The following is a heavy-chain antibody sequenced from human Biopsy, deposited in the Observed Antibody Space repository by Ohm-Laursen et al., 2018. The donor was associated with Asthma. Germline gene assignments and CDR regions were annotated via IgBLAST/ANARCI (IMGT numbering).Heavy chain of an antibody. V-gene: IGHV3-7*01. CDR2: INGDGSQK. Sequence: SLRLSCTASGFTFGNFWMSWGRQTPGKGLEWVATINGDGSQKSYVDSVTGRFTISRDNAKNSLYLQMNSLRAEETAVYYCARARESSSWASAFDIWGQGTKVTVSS. D-gene: IGHD6-6*01. J-gene: IGHJ3*02. CDR1: GFTFGNFW. CDR3: ARARESSSWASAFDI.